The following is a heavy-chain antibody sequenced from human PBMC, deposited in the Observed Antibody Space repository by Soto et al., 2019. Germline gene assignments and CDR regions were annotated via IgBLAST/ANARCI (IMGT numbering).Heavy chain of an antibody. V-gene: IGHV3-21*01. D-gene: IGHD2-2*01. CDR2: ISKSDYT. CDR1: GFAFNNYG. CDR3: AREDSIIIPAVSDF. J-gene: IGHJ4*02. Sequence: RRLSCTVSGFAFNNYGINWVRQAPGKGLEWVPSISKSDYTYYSDSVKGRFTISRDNAKNSVSLQMNTLRVEDTAVYYCAREDSIIIPAVSDFWGQGTLVTVSS.